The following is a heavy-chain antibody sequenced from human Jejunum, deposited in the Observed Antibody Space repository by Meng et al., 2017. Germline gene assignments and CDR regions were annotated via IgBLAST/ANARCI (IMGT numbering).Heavy chain of an antibody. CDR1: GYTFVTYW. Sequence: GESLKISCKGYGYTFVTYWIAWVRQMPGKGLEWMGVIYVADSDTKYSPAFQGQVIISVDKSIAAAYLEWTSLKASDSAMYYCARGQGLDYWGQGTLVTVSS. V-gene: IGHV5-51*01. CDR2: IYVADSDT. CDR3: ARGQGLDY. J-gene: IGHJ4*02.